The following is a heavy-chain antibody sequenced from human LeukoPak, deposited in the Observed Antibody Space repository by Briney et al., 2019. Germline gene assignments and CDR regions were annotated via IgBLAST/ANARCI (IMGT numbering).Heavy chain of an antibody. V-gene: IGHV3-7*01. CDR3: ARWYCSSNNCYYDY. Sequence: PGGSLRLSCAASGFTFSRYWLSWVRQAPGKGLEWVANIKEDGSETHYVESVKGRFTISRDNAKNSLYLRMNSLRAEDSALYYCARWYCSSNNCYYDYWGQGTLVTVSS. CDR2: IKEDGSET. J-gene: IGHJ4*02. D-gene: IGHD2-2*01. CDR1: GFTFSRYW.